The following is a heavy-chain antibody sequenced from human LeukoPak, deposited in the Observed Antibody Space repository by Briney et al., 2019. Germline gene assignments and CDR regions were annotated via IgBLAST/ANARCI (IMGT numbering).Heavy chain of an antibody. D-gene: IGHD6-25*01. J-gene: IGHJ6*03. CDR3: ARLWDSTGLYFYYYMDV. CDR1: GVSIRSDTYY. CDR2: YHNGNS. Sequence: PSETLSLTCIVSGVSIRSDTYYWGWIRQPPGKRLEWIGNYHNGNSYYNPSLKSRVTISEDTSGNQFSLRVTSVTAADTAVYYCARLWDSTGLYFYYYMDVWGEGTTVTVSS. V-gene: IGHV4-39*01.